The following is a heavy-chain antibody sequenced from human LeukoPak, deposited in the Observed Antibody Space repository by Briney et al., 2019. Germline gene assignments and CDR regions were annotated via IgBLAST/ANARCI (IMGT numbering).Heavy chain of an antibody. J-gene: IGHJ5*02. Sequence: PSQTLSLTCTVSGGSISSGDYYWSWIRQPPGKGLEWIRYIYYSGSTYYNPSLKSRVTISVDTSKNQFSLKLSSVTAADTAVYYCAREYYYGSGSYYNWFDPWGQGTLATVSS. CDR2: IYYSGST. V-gene: IGHV4-30-4*01. CDR1: GGSISSGDYY. D-gene: IGHD3-10*01. CDR3: AREYYYGSGSYYNWFDP.